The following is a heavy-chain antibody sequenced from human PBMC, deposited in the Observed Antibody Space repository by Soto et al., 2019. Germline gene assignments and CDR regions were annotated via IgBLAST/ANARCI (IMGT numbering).Heavy chain of an antibody. V-gene: IGHV4-31*03. CDR3: ARKRGVVRGVYGMDV. Sequence: QVQLQESGPGLVKPSQTLSLTCTVSGGSISSGGYYWSWIRQHPGKGLEWIGYIYHSGSTYYNPSPQSRVTIXXYXSTXQCTLKLSSVTAADTAVDSCARKRGVVRGVYGMDVWGQGTTVTVSS. CDR1: GGSISSGGYY. D-gene: IGHD3-10*01. CDR2: IYHSGST. J-gene: IGHJ6*02.